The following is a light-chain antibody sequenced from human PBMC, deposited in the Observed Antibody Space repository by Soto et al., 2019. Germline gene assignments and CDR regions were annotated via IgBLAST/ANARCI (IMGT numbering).Light chain of an antibody. CDR1: QNLLYSDNKNY. J-gene: IGKJ1*01. CDR3: QQYNTFWT. CDR2: WAS. Sequence: DVVMTQSPDSLAVSVGERATINCKSSQNLLYSDNKNYLAWYQQKPGQPPKLLIYWASTRESGVPDRFSGSGSGTDFTLTISSLQPDDFATYYCQQYNTFWTFGQGTKVDIK. V-gene: IGKV4-1*01.